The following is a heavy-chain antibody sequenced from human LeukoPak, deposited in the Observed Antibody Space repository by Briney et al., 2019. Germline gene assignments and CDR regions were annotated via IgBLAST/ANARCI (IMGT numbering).Heavy chain of an antibody. CDR3: ARGGKATVVTM. D-gene: IGHD4-23*01. Sequence: PSETLSLTCSVSGGSIDSYYCSWIRQPAGKGLEWIGRIYSSGSTNYNPSLKSRASMSVDTSKNQFSLKLTSVTAADTAVYYCARGGKATVVTMWGQGILVTVSS. CDR2: IYSSGST. CDR1: GGSIDSYY. J-gene: IGHJ4*02. V-gene: IGHV4-4*07.